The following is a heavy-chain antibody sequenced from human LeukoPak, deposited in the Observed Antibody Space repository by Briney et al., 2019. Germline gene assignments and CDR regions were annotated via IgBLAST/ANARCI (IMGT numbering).Heavy chain of an antibody. CDR3: AKAVAADDAFDI. CDR1: GFTFSSYG. D-gene: IGHD6-13*01. J-gene: IGHJ3*02. V-gene: IGHV3-30*18. CDR2: ISYDGSNK. Sequence: PGRSLRLSCAASGFTFSSYGMHWVRQAPGKGLEWVAVISYDGSNKYYADSVKGRFTISRDNSKNTLYLQMNSLRAEDTAVYYCAKAVAADDAFDIWGQGTMVTVSS.